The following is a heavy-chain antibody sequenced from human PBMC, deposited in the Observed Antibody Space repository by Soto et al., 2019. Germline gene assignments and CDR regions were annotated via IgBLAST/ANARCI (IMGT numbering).Heavy chain of an antibody. J-gene: IGHJ4*02. D-gene: IGHD3-16*02. CDR3: ARMERSKEGLSVYYFDY. CDR2: ISYNGNT. CDR1: SGSINGYY. V-gene: IGHV4-59*01. Sequence: SESLSLTCSVSSGSINGYYWSWIRQPPGKEPEWIGYISYNGNTNFNPSLKSRVTMSVDTSKNQFSLNLTSVTAADTAVYYCARMERSKEGLSVYYFDYWGQGTRVTVSS.